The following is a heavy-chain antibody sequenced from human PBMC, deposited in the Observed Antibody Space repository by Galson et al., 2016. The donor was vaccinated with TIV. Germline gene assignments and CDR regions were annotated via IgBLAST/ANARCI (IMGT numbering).Heavy chain of an antibody. V-gene: IGHV3-66*02. J-gene: IGHJ6*02. CDR1: GFSVSDNY. D-gene: IGHD2-21*01. CDR3: ARERRYCGDQCFLRYYYGMDV. CDR2: TYNDDTT. Sequence: SLRLSCAVSGFSVSDNYMNWVRQAPGKGLEWVSITYNDDTTYYADSVKGRFTISRDRSKNTLYLQMHNLRPADAAVYHCARERRYCGDQCFLRYYYGMDVWGQGTTVTASS.